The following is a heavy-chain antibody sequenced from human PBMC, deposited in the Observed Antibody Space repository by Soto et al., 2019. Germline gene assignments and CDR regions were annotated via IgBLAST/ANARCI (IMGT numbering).Heavy chain of an antibody. CDR2: INHSGST. V-gene: IGHV4-34*01. CDR1: GGSFSGYY. Sequence: SETLSLTCAVYGGSFSGYYWSWIRQPPGKGLEWIGEINHSGSTNYNPSLKSRVTISVDTSKNQFSLKLSSVTAADTAVYYCARGRGDIVVVPAYYYYYYYMDVWGKGTTVPVSS. D-gene: IGHD2-2*01. CDR3: ARGRGDIVVVPAYYYYYYYMDV. J-gene: IGHJ6*03.